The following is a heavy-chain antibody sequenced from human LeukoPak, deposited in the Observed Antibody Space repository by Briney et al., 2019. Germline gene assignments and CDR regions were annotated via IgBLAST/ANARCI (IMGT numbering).Heavy chain of an antibody. CDR2: ISRSSTDT. CDR3: ARKTYYYDSGSYSKSYYFDY. CDR1: GFTFSAYA. Sequence: GGSLRLSCEASGFTFSAYAMTWVRQAPGKGLEWLSDISRSSTDTNYADSVKGRFTISRDNAKNSLFLQLNSLRAEDTAVYYCARKTYYYDSGSYSKSYYFDYWGQGTLVTVSS. D-gene: IGHD3-10*01. V-gene: IGHV3-11*06. J-gene: IGHJ4*02.